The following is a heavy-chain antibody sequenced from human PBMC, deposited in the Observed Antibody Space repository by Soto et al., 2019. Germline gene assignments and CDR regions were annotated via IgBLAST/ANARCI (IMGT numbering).Heavy chain of an antibody. D-gene: IGHD1-1*01. CDR1: GFTFSNAW. V-gene: IGHV3-15*05. CDR2: IKSKPGGGTV. Sequence: EVQLVESGGGLVKPGGSLRLSCAVSGFTFSNAWMSWVRQAPGKGLEWVGRIKSKPGGGTVDYAAPVKGRFTISRDDSKNTVHLQMNSLKAEDTALYYCTKVYKVEHQVMDVWGQGTTVTVSS. CDR3: TKVYKVEHQVMDV. J-gene: IGHJ6*02.